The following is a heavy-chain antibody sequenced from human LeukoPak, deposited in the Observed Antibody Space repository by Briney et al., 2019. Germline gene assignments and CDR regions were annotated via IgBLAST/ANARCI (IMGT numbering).Heavy chain of an antibody. V-gene: IGHV4-61*02. CDR2: FYTSGST. J-gene: IGHJ3*02. CDR3: ARDLPIAARPNAFDI. D-gene: IGHD6-6*01. Sequence: SETLSLTCTVSGGSISSDGYYWSWIRQPAGKGLEWIGRFYTSGSTNYNPSLKSRVTMSVDTSKNQFSLNLNSVTAADTAVHYCARDLPIAARPNAFDIWGQGTVVTVSS. CDR1: GGSISSDGYY.